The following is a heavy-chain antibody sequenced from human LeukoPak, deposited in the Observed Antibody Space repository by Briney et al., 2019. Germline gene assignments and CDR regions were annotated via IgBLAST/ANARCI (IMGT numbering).Heavy chain of an antibody. Sequence: SETLSLTCTVSGGSISSSSYYWGWIRQPPGRGLEWIGNFYYSGSTYYNPSLKSRVTISVDTSKNQFSLKLNSVTTADTAIYYCASRIGGTTFDYWGQGTLVTVSS. D-gene: IGHD2-15*01. CDR3: ASRIGGTTFDY. CDR1: GGSISSSSYY. J-gene: IGHJ4*02. V-gene: IGHV4-39*01. CDR2: FYYSGST.